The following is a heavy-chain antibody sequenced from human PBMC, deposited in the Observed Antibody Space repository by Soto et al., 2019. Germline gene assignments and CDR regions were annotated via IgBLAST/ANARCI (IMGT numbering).Heavy chain of an antibody. CDR2: IYSGGST. CDR3: ARTNIPYCGGDCYSGYYFDY. V-gene: IGHV3-66*01. J-gene: IGHJ4*02. Sequence: GGSLRLSCAASGFTVSSNYMSWVRQAPGRGLEWVSVIYSGGSTYYADSVKGRFTISRDNSKNTLYLQMNSLRAEDTAVYYCARTNIPYCGGDCYSGYYFDYWGQGTLVTVSS. CDR1: GFTVSSNY. D-gene: IGHD2-21*02.